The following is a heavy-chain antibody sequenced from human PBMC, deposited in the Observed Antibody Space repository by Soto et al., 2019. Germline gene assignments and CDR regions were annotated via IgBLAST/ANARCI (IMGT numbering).Heavy chain of an antibody. CDR3: ARVMAYEQQLVPFDY. CDR1: GYTSIGYY. Sequence: QVQLVRSGAEVKKPGASVKVSCKTSGYTSIGYYLNWVRQAPGQGLGWMGWVNPHTGGTHYAQKFDGRVTMTRDTSTYTAYMELSGLKFDDTATYFCARVMAYEQQLVPFDYWGQGTLVTVSS. CDR2: VNPHTGGT. D-gene: IGHD6-13*01. V-gene: IGHV1-2*02. J-gene: IGHJ4*02.